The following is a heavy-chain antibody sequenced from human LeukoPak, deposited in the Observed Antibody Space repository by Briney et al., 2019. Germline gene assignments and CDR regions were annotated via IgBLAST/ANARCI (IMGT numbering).Heavy chain of an antibody. CDR3: VRDKLVGPSRLDH. CDR1: GFTFSNYA. D-gene: IGHD1-26*01. CDR2: IKEDGSEK. Sequence: GGSLRLSCAASGFTFSNYAMSWVRQAPGKGLEWVANIKEDGSEKRDVDSVKGRFTISRDNAKNSLYLQMNSLRVEDTAVYYCVRDKLVGPSRLDHWGQGTLVTVSS. J-gene: IGHJ4*02. V-gene: IGHV3-7*01.